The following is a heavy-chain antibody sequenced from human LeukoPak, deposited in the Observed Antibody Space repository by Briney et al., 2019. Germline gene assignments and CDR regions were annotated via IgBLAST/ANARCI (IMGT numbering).Heavy chain of an antibody. CDR3: ARGRYFDY. V-gene: IGHV4-59*12. CDR1: GGSISSNY. J-gene: IGHJ4*02. CDR2: MYYSGTT. Sequence: SETLSLTCTVAGGSISSNYWSWIRQPPGKGLEWIGYMYYSGTTNYKPSLKSRVTISVDTSKNQFSLKLTSVTAADTAVYYCARGRYFDYWGQGTLVTVSS.